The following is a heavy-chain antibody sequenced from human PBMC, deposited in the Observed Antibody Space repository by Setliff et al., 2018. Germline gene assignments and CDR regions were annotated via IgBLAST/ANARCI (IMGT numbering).Heavy chain of an antibody. J-gene: IGHJ1*01. CDR3: STGSIVGATAAEYFQH. Sequence: PGESLKISCAASGLTFSSYGMYWVRQAPGKGLEWVAVLWYDGSNKNYADSVKGRFTISRDNSKNTLYLQMNSLRAEDTAVYYCSTGSIVGATAAEYFQHWGQGTLVTVSS. CDR1: GLTFSSYG. V-gene: IGHV3-33*01. D-gene: IGHD1-26*01. CDR2: LWYDGSNK.